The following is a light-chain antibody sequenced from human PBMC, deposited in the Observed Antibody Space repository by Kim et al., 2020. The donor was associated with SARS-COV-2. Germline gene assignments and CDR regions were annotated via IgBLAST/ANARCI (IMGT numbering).Light chain of an antibody. Sequence: SSELTQDPAVSVALGQTVSITCQGTSLKTYYPSWYQQKPGQAPLLAIFVNTNRPPGTPDRFSASSPGTTASLTIPGTQAEDKADYYCDSRDPTGMQVLFG. V-gene: IGLV3-19*01. J-gene: IGLJ2*01. CDR1: SLKTYY. CDR2: VNT. CDR3: DSRDPTGMQVL.